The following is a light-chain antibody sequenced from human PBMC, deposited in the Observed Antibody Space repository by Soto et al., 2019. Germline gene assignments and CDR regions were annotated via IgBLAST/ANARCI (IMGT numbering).Light chain of an antibody. V-gene: IGLV2-8*01. Sequence: QSVLTQPPSASGSPGQSVTISCTGTRDDVGGYNYVSWFQHHPGKAPKLMIYEVYKRPSGVPARFSGSKSGNTASLTVSGLQLGDEAGYYCAAWDDSLSGRVFGGGTKLTVL. CDR1: RDDVGGYNY. CDR2: EVY. J-gene: IGLJ2*01. CDR3: AAWDDSLSGRV.